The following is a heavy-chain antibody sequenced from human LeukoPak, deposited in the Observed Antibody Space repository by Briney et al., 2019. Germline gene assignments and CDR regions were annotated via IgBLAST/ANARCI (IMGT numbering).Heavy chain of an antibody. CDR3: ARRSDYDILTGYSNSRFDP. D-gene: IGHD3-9*01. J-gene: IGHJ5*02. CDR1: GESFSGYY. Sequence: SDTLSPTCAVYGESFSGYYWSWIRQPPGKGLEWMGEVYHSGSTNNNPTLKSRVTISVDTSKNQFSLKLSSVTAADTAVYYCARRSDYDILTGYSNSRFDPWGQGTLVTVSS. CDR2: VYHSGST. V-gene: IGHV4-34*01.